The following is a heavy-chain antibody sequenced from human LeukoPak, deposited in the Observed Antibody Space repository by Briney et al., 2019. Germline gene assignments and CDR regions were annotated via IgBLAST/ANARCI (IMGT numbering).Heavy chain of an antibody. CDR2: IYHSGST. J-gene: IGHJ3*02. Sequence: PSGTLSLTCAVSGGSISSSNWWSWVRQPPGKGLEWIGEIYHSGSTNYNPSLNSRVSVSVDTSKNQFSLKLNSVTAADTAVYYCARLKLGLDVFEIWGLGTMVTVSS. CDR3: ARLKLGLDVFEI. V-gene: IGHV4-4*02. CDR1: GGSISSSNW. D-gene: IGHD3-16*01.